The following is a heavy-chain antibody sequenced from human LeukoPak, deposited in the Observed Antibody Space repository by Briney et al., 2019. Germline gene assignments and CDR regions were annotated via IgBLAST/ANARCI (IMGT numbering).Heavy chain of an antibody. J-gene: IGHJ6*03. D-gene: IGHD4-17*01. CDR3: AKEHNDYGDYVGPRYHYYVDV. V-gene: IGHV3-11*04. Sequence: GGSLRLSCAASGFTFSDYYMSWIRQAPGKGLEWVSYISSSGSTIYYADSVKGRFTISRDNAKNTLYLQMNSLRGADTAVYYCAKEHNDYGDYVGPRYHYYVDVWGKGTTVTVSS. CDR2: ISSSGSTI. CDR1: GFTFSDYY.